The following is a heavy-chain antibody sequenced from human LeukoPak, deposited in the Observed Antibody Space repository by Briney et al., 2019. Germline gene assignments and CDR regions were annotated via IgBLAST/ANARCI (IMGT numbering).Heavy chain of an antibody. V-gene: IGHV4-61*02. D-gene: IGHD3-22*01. CDR1: GGSISSGSYY. CDR2: IYTSGST. Sequence: PSQTLSLTCTVSGGSISSGSYYWSWIRQPAGKGLEWIGRIYTSGSTNYNPSLKSRVTISVDTSKNQFSLKLSSVTAADTAVYYCAKDGDYYDSSGYIDYWGQGTLVTVSS. CDR3: AKDGDYYDSSGYIDY. J-gene: IGHJ4*02.